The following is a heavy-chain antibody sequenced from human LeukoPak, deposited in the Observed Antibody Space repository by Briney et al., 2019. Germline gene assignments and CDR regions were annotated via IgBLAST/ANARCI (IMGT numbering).Heavy chain of an antibody. D-gene: IGHD5-18*01. Sequence: PSETLSFTCTVYDDSYRNYYWTWIRQPPGKGLEWIGEINHFGRTNYSPSLKSRLTMSVGASRNQFSLTLTSVTAADTAVYYCARGVQRAALVPPYYFDFWGQGTLVTVSS. V-gene: IGHV4-34*01. CDR2: INHFGRT. CDR1: DDSYRNYY. CDR3: ARGVQRAALVPPYYFDF. J-gene: IGHJ4*02.